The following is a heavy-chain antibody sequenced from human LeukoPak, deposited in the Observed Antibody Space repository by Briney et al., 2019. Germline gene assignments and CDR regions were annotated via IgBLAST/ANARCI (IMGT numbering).Heavy chain of an antibody. CDR2: IYYSGST. Sequence: SETLSLTCTVSGGSLSSGSYYWRWLRQPPGRGLEWIGYIYYSGSTNYNPSLKSRVTISVDTSKNQFSLKLSSVTAADTAVYYCARDFWLAGWGQGTLVTVSS. CDR3: ARDFWLAG. J-gene: IGHJ4*01. D-gene: IGHD5-12*01. CDR1: GGSLSSGSYY. V-gene: IGHV4-61*01.